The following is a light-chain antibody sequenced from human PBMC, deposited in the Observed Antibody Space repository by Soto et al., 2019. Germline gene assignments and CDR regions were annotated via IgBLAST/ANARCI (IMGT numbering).Light chain of an antibody. CDR1: QDITKS. CDR3: QQCYSISYT. Sequence: DIQMTQSPSSLSTSVGDRVTITCQASQDITKSLNWYQQQPWTAPKLLIYDACNLQEGVPSRFSGSGSGTDFTLTITSLHTDDLATDFCQQCYSISYTFGQPPKVEIK. V-gene: IGKV1-33*01. J-gene: IGKJ2*01. CDR2: DAC.